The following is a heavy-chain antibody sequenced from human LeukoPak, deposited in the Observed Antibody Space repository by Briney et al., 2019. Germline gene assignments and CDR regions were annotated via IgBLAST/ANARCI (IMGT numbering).Heavy chain of an antibody. Sequence: GGSLRLSCAASGFTFSRYSMNWVRQAPGKGLEWGSSISSSSSYIYYADSVKGRSTISRDNAKNSLYLQMNSLRAEDTAVYYCARDVLASYGYYYYMDVWGKGTTVTVS. D-gene: IGHD5-18*01. CDR2: ISSSSSYI. V-gene: IGHV3-21*01. CDR1: GFTFSRYS. J-gene: IGHJ6*03. CDR3: ARDVLASYGYYYYMDV.